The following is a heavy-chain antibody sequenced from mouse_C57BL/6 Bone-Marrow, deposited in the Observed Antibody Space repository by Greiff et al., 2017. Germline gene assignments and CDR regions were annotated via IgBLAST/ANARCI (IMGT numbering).Heavy chain of an antibody. CDR3: ARWNYGSSYGNY. Sequence: VMLVESGAELARPGASVKLSCKASGYTFTSYGISWVKQRTGQGLEWIGEIYPRSGNTYYNEKFKGKATLTADKSSSTAYMELRSLTSEDSAVYFCARWNYGSSYGNYWGQGTTLTVSS. D-gene: IGHD1-1*01. V-gene: IGHV1-81*01. CDR1: GYTFTSYG. J-gene: IGHJ2*01. CDR2: IYPRSGNT.